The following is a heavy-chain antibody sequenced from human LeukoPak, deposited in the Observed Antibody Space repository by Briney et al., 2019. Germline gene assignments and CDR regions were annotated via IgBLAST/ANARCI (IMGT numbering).Heavy chain of an antibody. CDR1: GFTFNNYA. CDR2: IGFGDDSA. D-gene: IGHD1-26*01. V-gene: IGHV3-23*01. Sequence: GGSLRLSCAASGFTFNNYAMSWVRQAPGKGLEWVSTIGFGDDSAYYADSVKGRFTISRDNSKNMLFLQMNSLRAEDTAIYYCAKYGPQDSGSSHFDYWGQGALVTVSS. CDR3: AKYGPQDSGSSHFDY. J-gene: IGHJ4*02.